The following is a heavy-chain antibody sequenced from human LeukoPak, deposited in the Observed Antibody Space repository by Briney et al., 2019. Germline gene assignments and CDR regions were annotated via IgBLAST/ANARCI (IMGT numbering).Heavy chain of an antibody. V-gene: IGHV3-66*01. Sequence: GGSLRLSCAASGITVSSNYMSWVRQAPGKGLEWVSVIYSGGDTYYADSAKGRFTISRDNSKNTLFLQMNSLRAEDTAVYYCARDQAPGIAVAGTGYYYGMDVWGQGTTVTVSS. CDR3: ARDQAPGIAVAGTGYYYGMDV. D-gene: IGHD6-19*01. CDR1: GITVSSNY. J-gene: IGHJ6*02. CDR2: IYSGGDT.